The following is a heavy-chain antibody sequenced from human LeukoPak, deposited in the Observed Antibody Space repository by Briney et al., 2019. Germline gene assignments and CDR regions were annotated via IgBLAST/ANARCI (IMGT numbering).Heavy chain of an antibody. D-gene: IGHD4-23*01. V-gene: IGHV4-34*01. CDR2: INHSGST. CDR3: ARIEVYGGYFDY. CDR1: GGSFSGYY. Sequence: PSETLSLTCAVYGGSFSGYYWSWIRQPPGKGLEWIGEINHSGSTNYNPSLKSRVTISVDTSKNQFSLKLSSVTAADTAVYYCARIEVYGGYFDYWGQGTLVTVSS. J-gene: IGHJ4*02.